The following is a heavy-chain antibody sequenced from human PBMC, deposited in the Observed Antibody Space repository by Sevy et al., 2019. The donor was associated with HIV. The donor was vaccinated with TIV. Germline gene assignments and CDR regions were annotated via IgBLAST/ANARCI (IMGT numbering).Heavy chain of an antibody. CDR2: ISSSSSYI. CDR3: ARDSRRRDYDFWSGRNYNWFDP. J-gene: IGHJ5*02. CDR1: GFTFSSYS. D-gene: IGHD3-3*01. Sequence: GGSLRLSCAASGFTFSSYSMNWVRQAPGKGLEWVSSISSSSSYIYYADSVKGRFTISRDNAKNSLYLQTNSRRAEDTAVYYCARDSRRRDYDFWSGRNYNWFDPWGQGTLVTVSS. V-gene: IGHV3-21*01.